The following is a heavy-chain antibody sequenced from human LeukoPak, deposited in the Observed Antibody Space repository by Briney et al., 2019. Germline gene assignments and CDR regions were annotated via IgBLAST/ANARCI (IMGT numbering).Heavy chain of an antibody. CDR3: ARRGSGYDF. D-gene: IGHD5-12*01. CDR1: GYSFTSYW. J-gene: IGHJ4*02. V-gene: IGHV5-51*01. Sequence: GEALKISCKGSGYSFTSYWIGWVRQMPGKGLEWMGIIYPGESDTRYRPSFEGQVTISPDKSLSTAYLPKSSPKASDTAMYYCARRGSGYDFWGQGTLVTVSS. CDR2: IYPGESDT.